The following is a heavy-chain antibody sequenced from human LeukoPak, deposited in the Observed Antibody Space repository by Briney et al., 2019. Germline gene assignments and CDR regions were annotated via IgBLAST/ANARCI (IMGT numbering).Heavy chain of an antibody. D-gene: IGHD6-19*01. Sequence: ASVTVSCEASGYTFTSYGISWVRQAPGQGLEWMGWIGAYNGNTSYAQKLQGRVTITTDTSTSTAYMELRSLRSVDTAVDDWARDDLAVTGGDYWGQGTLVTVSS. CDR1: GYTFTSYG. CDR3: ARDDLAVTGGDY. V-gene: IGHV1-18*01. CDR2: IGAYNGNT. J-gene: IGHJ4*02.